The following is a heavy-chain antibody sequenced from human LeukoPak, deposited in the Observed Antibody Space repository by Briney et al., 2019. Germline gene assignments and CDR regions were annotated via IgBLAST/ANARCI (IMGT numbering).Heavy chain of an antibody. CDR1: GYTFTSYG. J-gene: IGHJ6*02. Sequence: ALVKVSCKASGYTFTSYGISWVRQAPGQGLEWMGWISAYNGNTNYAQKLQGRVTMTTDTSTSTAYMELRSLRSDDTAVYYCARGYAVTVHYYYYGMDVWGQGTTVTVSS. CDR2: ISAYNGNT. CDR3: ARGYAVTVHYYYYGMDV. D-gene: IGHD2-21*02. V-gene: IGHV1-18*01.